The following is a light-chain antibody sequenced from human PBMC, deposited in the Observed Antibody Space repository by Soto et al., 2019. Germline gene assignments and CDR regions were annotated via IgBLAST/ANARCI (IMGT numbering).Light chain of an antibody. CDR2: RDS. V-gene: IGLV3-9*01. J-gene: IGLJ3*02. CDR3: QVWDSSTSWV. CDR1: NIGDRN. Sequence: SYELTQPLSVSVALGQTARITCGGINIGDRNVHWSQQKPGQAPVLVIYRDSNRPSGIPDRFSGSNSGNTATLAISRAQVGDEADYYCQVWDSSTSWVFGGGTKLTVL.